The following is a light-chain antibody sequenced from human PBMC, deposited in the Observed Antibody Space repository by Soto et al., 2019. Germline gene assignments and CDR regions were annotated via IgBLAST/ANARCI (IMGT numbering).Light chain of an antibody. CDR2: AAS. J-gene: IGKJ1*01. Sequence: DIHMTQSPSSLSASLGERVTISCRASQDISSSLNWYQHRSGKAPKLLIYAASTLQSGVPSRFSGSGSGTDFTLTISSLQPEDFAAYYCQQSYSSTWTFGQGTKVDIK. CDR1: QDISSS. V-gene: IGKV1-39*01. CDR3: QQSYSSTWT.